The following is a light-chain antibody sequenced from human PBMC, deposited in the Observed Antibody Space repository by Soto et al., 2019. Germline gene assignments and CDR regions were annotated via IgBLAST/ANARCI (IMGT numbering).Light chain of an antibody. CDR3: QQYDTYST. V-gene: IGKV1-5*03. Sequence: DIQMTQSPSTLSASVGDKITITCRASQSISNWLAWYQHKPGKAPKLLIYEASTLTSGVPSRFSGSGSGTEFTLTISSLQPEDFATYYCQQYDTYSTFGQGTKVEIK. CDR2: EAS. CDR1: QSISNW. J-gene: IGKJ1*01.